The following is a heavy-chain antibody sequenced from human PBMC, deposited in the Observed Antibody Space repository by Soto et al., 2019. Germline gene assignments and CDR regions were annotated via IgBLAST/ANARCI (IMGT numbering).Heavy chain of an antibody. V-gene: IGHV5-51*01. Sequence: GESLKISCQGFGYSFTSFWIGWVRQMPGKGLEWMGIINPVDSDTRYSPSFQGQVTISVDKSITTAYLQWSSLKASDTAIYYFARGFFRAPSTPNFDYWGLGTLVTVSS. CDR1: GYSFTSFW. J-gene: IGHJ4*02. D-gene: IGHD3-3*01. CDR3: ARGFFRAPSTPNFDY. CDR2: INPVDSDT.